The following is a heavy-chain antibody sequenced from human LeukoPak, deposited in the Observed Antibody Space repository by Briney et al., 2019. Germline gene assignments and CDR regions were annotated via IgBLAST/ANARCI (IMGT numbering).Heavy chain of an antibody. D-gene: IGHD2-2*01. J-gene: IGHJ6*03. CDR1: GFSFSDSA. CDR2: IRSKANSYAT. CDR3: ARGALYQYYMDV. V-gene: IGHV3-73*01. Sequence: GGSLRLSCAASGFSFSDSAMHWVRQAAGKGLEWVGRIRSKANSYATVYDVSVKGRFTISRDDSKNTAYLQMTSLKIEDTAVYYCARGALYQYYMDVWGKGTTVTVSS.